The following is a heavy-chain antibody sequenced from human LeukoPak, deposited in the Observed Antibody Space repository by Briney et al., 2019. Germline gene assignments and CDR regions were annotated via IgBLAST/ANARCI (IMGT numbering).Heavy chain of an antibody. V-gene: IGHV1-69*13. D-gene: IGHD3-10*01. Sequence: SVKVSCKASGYTFTSYGISWVRQAPGQGLEWMGGIIPIFGTANYAQKFQGRVTITADESTSTAYMELSSLRSEDTAVYYCATTMVRGPGYYYYYMDVWGKGTTVTVSS. CDR3: ATTMVRGPGYYYYYMDV. J-gene: IGHJ6*03. CDR1: GYTFTSYG. CDR2: IIPIFGTA.